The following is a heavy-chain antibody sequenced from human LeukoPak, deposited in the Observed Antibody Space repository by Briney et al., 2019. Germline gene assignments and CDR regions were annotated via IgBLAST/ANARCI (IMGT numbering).Heavy chain of an antibody. D-gene: IGHD3-22*01. Sequence: GGSLRLSCAASGFTFSSYSMNWVRQAPGKGLEWVSSISSSSSYIYYADSVKGRFTISRDNAKNSLYLRMNSLRAEDTAVYYCARGEASYYYDSSGYYYFDYWGQGTLVTVSS. V-gene: IGHV3-21*01. J-gene: IGHJ4*02. CDR1: GFTFSSYS. CDR2: ISSSSSYI. CDR3: ARGEASYYYDSSGYYYFDY.